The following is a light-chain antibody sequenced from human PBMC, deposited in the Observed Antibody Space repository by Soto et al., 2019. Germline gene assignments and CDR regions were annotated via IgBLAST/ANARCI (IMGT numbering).Light chain of an antibody. V-gene: IGKV2-28*01. Sequence: DIVMTQSPLSLPVTPGEPASISCRSSQSLLYSNGYNYLDWYLQKPGQTPQLLIYLGSNRASGVPDRFSGSGSGRDFTLKISRVEAEDTGVYYCMQALQTRWTFGQGTKVDIK. J-gene: IGKJ1*01. CDR1: QSLLYSNGYNY. CDR3: MQALQTRWT. CDR2: LGS.